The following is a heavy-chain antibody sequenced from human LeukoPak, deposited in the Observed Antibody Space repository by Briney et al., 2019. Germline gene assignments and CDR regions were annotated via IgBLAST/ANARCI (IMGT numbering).Heavy chain of an antibody. V-gene: IGHV1-69*01. D-gene: IGHD4-17*01. Sequence: SVKVSCKASGGTFSSYAISWVRQAPGQGLEWMGGIIPIFGTANYAQKFQGRVTITADESTSTAYMELSSLRSEDTAVYYCARGRSTVTNWFDPWGQGTLVTVSS. J-gene: IGHJ5*02. CDR3: ARGRSTVTNWFDP. CDR1: GGTFSSYA. CDR2: IIPIFGTA.